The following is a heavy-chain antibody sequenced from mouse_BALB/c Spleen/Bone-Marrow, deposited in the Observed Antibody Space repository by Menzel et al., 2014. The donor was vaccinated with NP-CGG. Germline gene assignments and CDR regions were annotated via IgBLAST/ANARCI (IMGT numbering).Heavy chain of an antibody. CDR3: ARSDYRYDPFAY. CDR1: GHTFTDYW. CDR2: IDTSDSYT. D-gene: IGHD2-14*01. J-gene: IGHJ3*01. V-gene: IGHV1-69*01. Sequence: VQLQQSGAELVMPGASVKMSCKASGHTFTDYWMHWVKQRPGQGPEWIGAIDTSDSYTSYNQKFKGKATLTVDESSSTAYMQLSSLTSEDSAVYYCARSDYRYDPFAYWGQGTLVTVSA.